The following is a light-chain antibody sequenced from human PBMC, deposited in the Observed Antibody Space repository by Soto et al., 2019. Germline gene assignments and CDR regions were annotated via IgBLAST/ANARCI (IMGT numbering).Light chain of an antibody. CDR2: DAS. V-gene: IGKV3-20*01. CDR1: QSVSSSY. Sequence: EIILTQSPGTLSLSLGERATLSCRASQSVSSSYLAWYQQKPGQAPRLPIFDASSRATGIPDRFSGSGSGTDFTLTISRLEPEDFAVYYCQQYGNSRTFGQGTKVEIK. CDR3: QQYGNSRT. J-gene: IGKJ1*01.